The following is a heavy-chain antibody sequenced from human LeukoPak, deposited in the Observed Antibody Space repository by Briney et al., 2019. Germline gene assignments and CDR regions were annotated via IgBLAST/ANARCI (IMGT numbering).Heavy chain of an antibody. CDR3: VRDDGNRTGSTYYDAFDI. D-gene: IGHD2/OR15-2a*01. CDR1: GFTFNKYW. Sequence: HGGSLRLSCVASGFTFNKYWMIWVRQAPGKGLEWVANVNRDGNEKHYVDSVEGRFAISRDNAKNSLYLQMNSLRNEDTAVYYCVRDDGNRTGSTYYDAFDIWGQGTLVTVSS. J-gene: IGHJ3*02. V-gene: IGHV3-7*03. CDR2: VNRDGNEK.